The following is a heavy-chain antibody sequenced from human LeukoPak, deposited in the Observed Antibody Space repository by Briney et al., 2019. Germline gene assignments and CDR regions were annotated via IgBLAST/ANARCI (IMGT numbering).Heavy chain of an antibody. CDR3: AKVVTGYCSSTSCPFDS. Sequence: GGSLRLSCAASGFTFSSYGMDWVRQAPGKGLEWVAYIRYDGSNKNYADSVKGRFTISRDNSKNTLYLQMSSLRAEDTAVYYCAKVVTGYCSSTSCPFDSWGRGTLVTVSS. CDR2: IRYDGSNK. D-gene: IGHD2-2*01. J-gene: IGHJ4*02. CDR1: GFTFSSYG. V-gene: IGHV3-30*02.